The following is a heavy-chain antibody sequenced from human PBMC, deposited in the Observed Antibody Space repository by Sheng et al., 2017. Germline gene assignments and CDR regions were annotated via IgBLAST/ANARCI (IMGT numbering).Heavy chain of an antibody. CDR1: GFTFSSYG. V-gene: IGHV3-NL1*01. CDR2: IYSGGST. J-gene: IGHJ4*02. CDR3: ARVQQIAAAGAFDY. Sequence: QVQLVESGGGVVQPGRSLRLSCAASGFTFSSYGMHWVRQAPGKGLEWVAVIYSGGSTYYADSVKGRFTISRDNSKNTLYLQMNSLRAEDTAVYYCARVQQIAAAGAFDYWGQGTLVTVSS. D-gene: IGHD6-13*01.